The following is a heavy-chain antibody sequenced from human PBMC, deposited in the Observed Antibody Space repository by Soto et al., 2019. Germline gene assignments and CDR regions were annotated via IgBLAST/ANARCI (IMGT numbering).Heavy chain of an antibody. Sequence: GESVKISCKGSGYSFVSYWIGWARQMPGKGLEWMGIIYPGDSDTRYSPSFQGQVTISADKSITTVYLQWSSLKASGTAMYYCARTDGYEIEYWGQGTLVTVSS. CDR1: GYSFVSYW. V-gene: IGHV5-51*01. CDR3: ARTDGYEIEY. CDR2: IYPGDSDT. D-gene: IGHD5-12*01. J-gene: IGHJ4*02.